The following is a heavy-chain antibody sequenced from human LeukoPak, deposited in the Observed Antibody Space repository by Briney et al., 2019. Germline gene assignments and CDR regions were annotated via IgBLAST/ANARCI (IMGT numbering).Heavy chain of an antibody. CDR2: IIPIFGTA. D-gene: IGHD5-12*01. J-gene: IGHJ4*02. CDR1: GGTFSSYA. V-gene: IGHV1-69*06. CDR3: AGGDIVAYYFDY. Sequence: SSVKVSCKASGGTFSSYAISWVRQAPGQGLEWMGGIIPIFGTANYAQKFQGRVTITADKSTSTAYMELSSLRSEDTAVYYCAGGDIVAYYFDYWGQGTLITVSS.